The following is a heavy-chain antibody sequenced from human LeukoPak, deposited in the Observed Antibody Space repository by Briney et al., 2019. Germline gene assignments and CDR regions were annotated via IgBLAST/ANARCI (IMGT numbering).Heavy chain of an antibody. D-gene: IGHD2-21*01. CDR2: IIPIFGTA. J-gene: IGHJ4*02. CDR1: GGTFSSYA. CDR3: AREGAHIQAIDY. Sequence: ASVKVSCKASGGTFSSYAISWVRQAPGQGLXXXXGIIPIFGTANYAQKFQGRVTITADESTSTAYMELSSLRSEDTAVYYCAREGAHIQAIDYWGQGTLVTVSS. V-gene: IGHV1-69*13.